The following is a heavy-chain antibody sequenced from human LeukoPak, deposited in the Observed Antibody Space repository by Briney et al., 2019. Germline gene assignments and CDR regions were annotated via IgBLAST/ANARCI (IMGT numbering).Heavy chain of an antibody. Sequence: PSETLSLTCAVYGGSFSGYYWSWIRQPPGKGLEWIGEINHSGSTNYNPSPKSRDTISVDTSKNQFSLKLSSVTAADTAVYYCARAVSITMVRGVALPFDYWGQGTLVTVSS. J-gene: IGHJ4*02. CDR3: ARAVSITMVRGVALPFDY. CDR1: GGSFSGYY. D-gene: IGHD3-10*01. V-gene: IGHV4-34*01. CDR2: INHSGST.